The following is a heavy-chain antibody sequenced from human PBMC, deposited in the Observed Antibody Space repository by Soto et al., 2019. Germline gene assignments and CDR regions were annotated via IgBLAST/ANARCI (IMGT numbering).Heavy chain of an antibody. J-gene: IGHJ4*02. Sequence: LRLSCAASGFTFSDFAMAWVRQAPGKGLEWVSSASGSGSGTYYADSVKGRFTISRDNSKNTLFLHMTNLRAGDTALYFCAKGRPGVAAAPDYWGQGTLVTVSS. V-gene: IGHV3-23*01. CDR3: AKGRPGVAAAPDY. CDR1: GFTFSDFA. CDR2: ASGSGSGT. D-gene: IGHD2-21*01.